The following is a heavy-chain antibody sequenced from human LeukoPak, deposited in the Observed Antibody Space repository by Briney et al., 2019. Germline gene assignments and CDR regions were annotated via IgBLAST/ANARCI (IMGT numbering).Heavy chain of an antibody. V-gene: IGHV1-2*02. CDR2: INPNSGGT. CDR1: GYTFTGYY. J-gene: IGHJ3*02. Sequence: GASVKVSCKASGYTFTGYYMHWVRQAPGQGLEWMGWINPNSGGTNYAQKFQGRVTMTRDTSISTAYMELSRLRSDDTAVYNCARVLVPAATDDAFDIWGQGTMVTVSS. D-gene: IGHD2-2*01. CDR3: ARVLVPAATDDAFDI.